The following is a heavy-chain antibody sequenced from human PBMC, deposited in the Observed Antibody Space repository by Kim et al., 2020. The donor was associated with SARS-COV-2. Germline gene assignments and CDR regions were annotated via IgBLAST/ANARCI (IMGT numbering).Heavy chain of an antibody. Sequence: SGKGRFTISRDNSKSTLYLQMNSLRAEDTAVYYWAGGSGSWIYYYYGMDVWGQGTTVTVSS. V-gene: IGHV3-23*01. D-gene: IGHD3-10*01. J-gene: IGHJ6*02. CDR3: AGGSGSWIYYYYGMDV.